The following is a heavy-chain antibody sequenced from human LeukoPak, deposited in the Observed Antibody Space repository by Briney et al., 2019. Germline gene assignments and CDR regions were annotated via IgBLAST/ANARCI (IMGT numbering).Heavy chain of an antibody. J-gene: IGHJ4*02. V-gene: IGHV4-59*01. CDR1: GGSISSFF. CDR2: VHSSSST. Sequence: SETLSLTCTVSGGSISSFFWSWIRQPPGKGLEWIGYVHSSSSTKYNPSLKSRLIISVDMSKNQFSLKLRSVSVADTAVYYCARLAPGNYDILTGDPKVVFDYWGQGALVNVSS. CDR3: ARLAPGNYDILTGDPKVVFDY. D-gene: IGHD3-9*01.